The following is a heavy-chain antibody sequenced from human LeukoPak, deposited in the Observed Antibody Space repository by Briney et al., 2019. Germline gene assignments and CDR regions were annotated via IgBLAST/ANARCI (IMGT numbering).Heavy chain of an antibody. J-gene: IGHJ5*02. V-gene: IGHV4-39*01. CDR2: IYYSGST. CDR3: ARAGAYCSSTSCLGIWFDP. CDR1: GGSISSSSYY. Sequence: PSETLSLTCTVSGGSISSSSYYWGWIRQPPGKGLEWIGSIYYSGSTYYNPSLKSRVTISVDTSKNQFSLKLSSVTAAGTAVYYCARAGAYCSSTSCLGIWFDPWGQETLVTVSS. D-gene: IGHD2-2*01.